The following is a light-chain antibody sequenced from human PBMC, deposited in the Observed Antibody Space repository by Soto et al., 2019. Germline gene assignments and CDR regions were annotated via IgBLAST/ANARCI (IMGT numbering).Light chain of an antibody. CDR1: SSDVGGYYH. V-gene: IGLV2-23*02. CDR3: CSYARTTTSAFV. Sequence: QSALTQPASVSGSPGQSITISCTGTSSDVGGYYHVSWYQQHPGKDPKLMIYEVNERPSGVSNRFSGSKSGNTASLPISGLQAEDESDYYCCSYARTTTSAFVFGTGTQLTVL. J-gene: IGLJ1*01. CDR2: EVN.